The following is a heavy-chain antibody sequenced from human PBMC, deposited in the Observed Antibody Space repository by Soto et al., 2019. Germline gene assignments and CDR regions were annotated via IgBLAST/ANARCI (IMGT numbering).Heavy chain of an antibody. Sequence: SETLSLTCTVSGGSISSYYWSWIRQPPGKGLEWIGYIYYSATTNYNPPLKSRVTISVDTSKNQFSLKLSSVTAADTAVYYCARWWSGSRQGFDPWGQGTLVTVSS. CDR1: GGSISSYY. J-gene: IGHJ5*02. CDR2: IYYSATT. D-gene: IGHD3-3*01. V-gene: IGHV4-59*01. CDR3: ARWWSGSRQGFDP.